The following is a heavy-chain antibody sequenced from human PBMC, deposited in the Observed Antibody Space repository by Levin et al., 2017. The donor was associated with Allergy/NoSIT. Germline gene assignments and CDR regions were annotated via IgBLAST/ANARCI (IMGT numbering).Heavy chain of an antibody. J-gene: IGHJ4*02. CDR3: AKGELPPVVQGVIITLHVGCPFDY. V-gene: IGHV3-30*18. D-gene: IGHD3-10*01. CDR2: ISYDGSNK. Sequence: SCAASGFTFSSYGMHWVRQAPGKGLEWVAVISYDGSNKYYADSVKGRFTISRDNSKNTLYLQMNSLRAEDTAVYYCAKGELPPVVQGVIITLHVGCPFDYWGQGTLVTVSS. CDR1: GFTFSSYG.